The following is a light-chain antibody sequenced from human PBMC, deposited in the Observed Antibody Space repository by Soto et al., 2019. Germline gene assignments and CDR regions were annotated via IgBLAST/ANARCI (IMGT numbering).Light chain of an antibody. J-gene: IGLJ1*01. CDR3: SSFTSAYTFV. CDR1: SSDVGGSNF. CDR2: DVA. V-gene: IGLV2-14*03. Sequence: QSVLTQPASVSASPGQSITISCTGTSSDVGGSNFVSWYQQHPGKPPKLIIYDVATRPSGVSNRFSGSKSGNTASLTISGLQTQDEADYYCSSFTSAYTFVFGTGTKLTVL.